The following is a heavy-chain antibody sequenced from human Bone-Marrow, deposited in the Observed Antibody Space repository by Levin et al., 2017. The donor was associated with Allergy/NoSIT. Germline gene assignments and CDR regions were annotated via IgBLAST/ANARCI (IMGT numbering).Heavy chain of an antibody. J-gene: IGHJ4*02. CDR2: ISSSSSYI. V-gene: IGHV3-21*01. CDR1: GFTFSSYS. CDR3: ARDRDVTMIENDY. D-gene: IGHD3-22*01. Sequence: ESLKISCAASGFTFSSYSMNWVRQAPGKGLEWVSSISSSSSYIYYADSVKGRFTISRDNAKNSLYLQMNSLRAEDTAVYYCARDRDVTMIENDYWGQGTLVTVSS.